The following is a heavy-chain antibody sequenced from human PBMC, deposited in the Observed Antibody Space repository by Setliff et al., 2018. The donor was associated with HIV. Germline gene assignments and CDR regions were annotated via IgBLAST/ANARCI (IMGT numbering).Heavy chain of an antibody. V-gene: IGHV2-5*01. CDR3: AHSGREVMRPYFDY. D-gene: IGHD3-16*01. J-gene: IGHJ4*02. CDR1: GFSLISNGVS. Sequence: SGPTLVNPTQTLTLTCTFSGFSLISNGVSVGWIRQAPGKAPEWLALVYWNDNKQYSPSLKTRVTVTKDTSRNRVVLTMTDLDPVDTATYYCAHSGREVMRPYFDYCAQGVLVTVSS. CDR2: VYWNDNK.